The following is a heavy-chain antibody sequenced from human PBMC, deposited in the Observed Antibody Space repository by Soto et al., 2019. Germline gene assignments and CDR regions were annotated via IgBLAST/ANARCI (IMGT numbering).Heavy chain of an antibody. V-gene: IGHV3-21*01. D-gene: IGHD6-13*01. CDR2: ISSNSAYI. CDR1: GFTFRSFT. CDR3: TRDASRDSSARGWFDP. Sequence: GGSLRLSCAASGFTFRSFTMNWVRQAPGKGLEWVSTISSNSAYIYYTDALRGRFIISRDNANHSLHLQRYILRAEDTAVYYCTRDASRDSSARGWFDPWGPGTLVTVST. J-gene: IGHJ5*02.